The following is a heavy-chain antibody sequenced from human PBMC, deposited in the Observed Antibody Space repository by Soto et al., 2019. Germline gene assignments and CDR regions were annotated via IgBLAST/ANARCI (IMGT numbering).Heavy chain of an antibody. V-gene: IGHV4-30-4*01. CDR3: ARDSGCSSTSCYGLDY. CDR2: IYYSGST. J-gene: IGHJ4*02. Sequence: SETLSLTCTVSGGSISSGDYYWSWIRQPPGKGLEWIGYIYYSGSTYYNPSLKSRVTISVDTSKNQFSLKLSSVTAADTAVYYCARDSGCSSTSCYGLDYWGQGTLVTVSS. CDR1: GGSISSGDYY. D-gene: IGHD2-2*01.